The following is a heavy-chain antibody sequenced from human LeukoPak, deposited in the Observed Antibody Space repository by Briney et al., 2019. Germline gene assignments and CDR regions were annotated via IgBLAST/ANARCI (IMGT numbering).Heavy chain of an antibody. CDR1: GGSFSGYY. J-gene: IGHJ4*02. CDR3: ARVGGGAFDY. CDR2: INHSGST. Sequence: PSETLSLTCAVYGGSFSGYYWSWIRQPPGKGLEWIREINHSGSTNYNPSLKSRVTISVDTSKNQFSLKLSSVTAADTAVYYCARVGGGAFDYWGQGTLVTVSS. D-gene: IGHD3-16*01. V-gene: IGHV4-34*01.